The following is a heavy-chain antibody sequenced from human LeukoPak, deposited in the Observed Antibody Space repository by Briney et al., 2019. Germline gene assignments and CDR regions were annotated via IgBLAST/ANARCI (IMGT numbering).Heavy chain of an antibody. CDR1: GFTFSSYW. CDR3: ARDYQPLLRLFDY. D-gene: IGHD2-2*01. Sequence: GGSLRLSRAASGFTFSSYWMHWVRQAPGKGLVRVSRINSDGSSTSYADSVKGRFTISRDNAKNTLYLQMNSLRAEDTAVYYCARDYQPLLRLFDYWGQGTLVTVSS. CDR2: INSDGSST. V-gene: IGHV3-74*01. J-gene: IGHJ4*02.